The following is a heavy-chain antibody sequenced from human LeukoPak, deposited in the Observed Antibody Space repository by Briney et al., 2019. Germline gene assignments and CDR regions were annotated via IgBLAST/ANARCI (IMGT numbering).Heavy chain of an antibody. J-gene: IGHJ5*02. Sequence: ASVKVSCKASGYTFTSYAMHWVRQAPGQRLEWMGWINAGNGNTKYSQKFQGRVTITRDTSASTAYMELSSLRSEDTAVYYCARDGFWGGYPNWFDPWGQGTLVTVSS. D-gene: IGHD3-3*01. V-gene: IGHV1-3*01. CDR2: INAGNGNT. CDR1: GYTFTSYA. CDR3: ARDGFWGGYPNWFDP.